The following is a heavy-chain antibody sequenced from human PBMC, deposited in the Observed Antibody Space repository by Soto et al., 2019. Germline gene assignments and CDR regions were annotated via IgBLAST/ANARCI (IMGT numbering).Heavy chain of an antibody. J-gene: IGHJ6*02. CDR1: GFTFSSYA. Sequence: GGSLRLSCAASGFTFSSYAMHWVRQAPGKGLEWVAVISYDGSNKYYADSVKGRFTISRDNSKNTLYLQMNSLRAEDTAVYYCATTEQWLTPYYYYGMDVWGQGTTVTVSS. V-gene: IGHV3-30-3*01. CDR3: ATTEQWLTPYYYYGMDV. D-gene: IGHD6-19*01. CDR2: ISYDGSNK.